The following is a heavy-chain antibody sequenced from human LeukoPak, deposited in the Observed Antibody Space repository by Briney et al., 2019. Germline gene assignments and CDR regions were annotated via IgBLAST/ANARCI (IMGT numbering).Heavy chain of an antibody. J-gene: IGHJ4*02. CDR3: ASGPDSTGVGAREVDY. V-gene: IGHV1-69*04. CDR1: GGTFSSYA. CDR2: IIPILGIA. Sequence: SVKVSCKASGGTFSSYAISCVRQAPGQGLEWMGRIIPILGIANYAQKFQGRVTITADKSTSTAYMELSSLRSEDTAVYYCASGPDSTGVGAREVDYWGQGTLVTVSS. D-gene: IGHD1-26*01.